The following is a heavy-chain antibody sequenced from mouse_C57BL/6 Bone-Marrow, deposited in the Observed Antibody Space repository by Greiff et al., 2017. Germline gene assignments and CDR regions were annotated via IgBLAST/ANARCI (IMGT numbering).Heavy chain of an antibody. J-gene: IGHJ1*03. D-gene: IGHD2-4*01. CDR2: ISYSGST. V-gene: IGHV3-8*01. CDR1: GYSITSDY. Sequence: EVKLQESGPGLAKPSQTLSLTCSVTGYSITSDYWNWIRKFPGNKLEYMGYISYSGSTYYNPSLKSRISITRDTSKNQYYLQLNSVTTEDTATYXCARSRDYGYWYFDVWGTGTTVTVSS. CDR3: ARSRDYGYWYFDV.